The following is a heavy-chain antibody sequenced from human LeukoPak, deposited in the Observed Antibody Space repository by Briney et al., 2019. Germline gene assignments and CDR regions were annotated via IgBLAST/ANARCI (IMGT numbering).Heavy chain of an antibody. CDR2: INHSGST. CDR3: ARIEYSGPLDY. J-gene: IGHJ4*02. CDR1: GGSFSGYY. Sequence: SETLSLTCAVNGGSFSGYYWSWIRQPPGKGLEWIGEINHSGSTKYIPSLKSRVTISVDTSKNQFSLKLSSVTAADTAVYYCARIEYSGPLDYWGQGTLVTVSS. V-gene: IGHV4-34*01. D-gene: IGHD1-26*01.